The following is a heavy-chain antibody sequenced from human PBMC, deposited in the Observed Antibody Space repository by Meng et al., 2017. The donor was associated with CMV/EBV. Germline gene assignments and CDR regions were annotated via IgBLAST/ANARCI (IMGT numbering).Heavy chain of an antibody. D-gene: IGHD5-12*01. CDR3: AKETVDVDSGMDV. V-gene: IGHV3-30*02. Sequence: GESLKISCAASGFTFSRYAMHWVRQAPGKGLEWVAFIRYDGSVEYHADSVKGRFTISRDKGKSTLFLQMNSLRPEDTAVYYCAKETVDVDSGMDVWGQGATVTVSS. J-gene: IGHJ6*02. CDR2: IRYDGSVE. CDR1: GFTFSRYA.